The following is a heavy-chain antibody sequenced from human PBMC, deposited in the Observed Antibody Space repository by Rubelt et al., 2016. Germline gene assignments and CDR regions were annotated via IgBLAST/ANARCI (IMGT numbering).Heavy chain of an antibody. CDR1: QLAFSSHW. Sequence: EAQLVESGGTLIQPGGSLRLSCTASQLAFSSHWMSWFRQAPGKRPEWVANIKYDASATSYGASVKGRFTISRDNAKNSVYLQMNSLRVEDTAVYYCARKNDFDIWGQGTMVIVSS. J-gene: IGHJ3*02. CDR2: IKYDASAT. V-gene: IGHV3-7*01. CDR3: ARKNDFDI.